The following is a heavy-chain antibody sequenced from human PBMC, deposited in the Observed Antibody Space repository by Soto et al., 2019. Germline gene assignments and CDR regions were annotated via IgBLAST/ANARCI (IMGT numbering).Heavy chain of an antibody. CDR3: ARIYMGRRHTTGLDP. J-gene: IGHJ5*02. CDR2: IYYTGST. CDR1: GGSITNYY. Sequence: SETLSLTCSVSGGSITNYYWSWIRQPPGKGLECIGYIYYTGSTNYSPSLKSRVTISVDTSKNQFSLRLRSVTAADTAVYYCARIYMGRRHTTGLDPWVQGTLVTVSS. V-gene: IGHV4-59*01. D-gene: IGHD3-10*01.